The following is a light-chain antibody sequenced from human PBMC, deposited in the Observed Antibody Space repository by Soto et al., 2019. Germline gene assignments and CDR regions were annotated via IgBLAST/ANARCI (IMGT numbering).Light chain of an antibody. J-gene: IGLJ3*02. CDR3: CAYASSHLV. Sequence: QSALTQPASVSGSPGQSISISCTGTSSDVGSSNFLSWYQQHPGKAPKLMIYDGNQRPSGVSNRFSGSKSGNTASLTISGLPEDDEADYYCCAYASSHLVFGGGTKLTVL. CDR1: SSDVGSSNF. V-gene: IGLV2-23*01. CDR2: DGN.